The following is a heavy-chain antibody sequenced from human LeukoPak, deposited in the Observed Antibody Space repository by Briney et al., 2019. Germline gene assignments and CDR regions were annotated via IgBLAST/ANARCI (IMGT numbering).Heavy chain of an antibody. D-gene: IGHD5-18*01. CDR2: ISLNSGSI. CDR1: GFTFDDYS. V-gene: IGHV3-9*01. CDR3: AKDMSGYSYGPFDY. J-gene: IGHJ4*02. Sequence: GRSLRLSCAASGFTFDDYSMHWVRQASGKGREWVSGISLNSGSIGYADSVKGRFTISRDNAKNSLYLQMNSLRAEDTALYYCAKDMSGYSYGPFDYWGQGTLVTVSS.